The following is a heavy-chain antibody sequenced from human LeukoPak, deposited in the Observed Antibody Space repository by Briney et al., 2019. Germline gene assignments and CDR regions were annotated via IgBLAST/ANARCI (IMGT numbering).Heavy chain of an antibody. CDR2: ISWNSGSI. V-gene: IGHV3-9*01. CDR1: GFTFDDYA. J-gene: IGHJ4*02. CDR3: ARDQTPFY. Sequence: QSGRSLRLSCGASGFTFDDYAMHWVRQAPGKGLEWVSGISWNSGSIGYADSVKGRFTISRDNAKSSMWLQMNSLRDEDTAVYYCARDQTPFYWGQGSLVTVSS. D-gene: IGHD2-15*01.